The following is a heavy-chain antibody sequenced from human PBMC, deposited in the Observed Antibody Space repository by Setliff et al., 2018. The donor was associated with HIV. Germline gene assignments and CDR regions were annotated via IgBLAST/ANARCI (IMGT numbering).Heavy chain of an antibody. J-gene: IGHJ3*01. CDR1: GYTFTGYY. CDR3: ARRGVGTSDAFDL. CDR2: INPNSGDT. Sequence: ASVKVSCKASGYTFTGYYIHWVRQAPGQGLEWVGRINPNSGDTNYAQKFQGRVTMTRDTSINTAYMDLGRLRSDDTAVYYCARRGVGTSDAFDLWGQGTMFTVSS. V-gene: IGHV1-2*06. D-gene: IGHD2-8*01.